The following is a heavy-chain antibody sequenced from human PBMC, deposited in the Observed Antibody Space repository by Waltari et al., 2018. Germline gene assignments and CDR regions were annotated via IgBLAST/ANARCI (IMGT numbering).Heavy chain of an antibody. V-gene: IGHV4-39*01. CDR1: GGSISSSSYY. D-gene: IGHD1-1*01. J-gene: IGHJ5*02. CDR2: IYYSGHT. Sequence: QLQLQESGPGLVKPSETLSLTCTVSGGSISSSSYYWGWIRQSPGKGLEWIGSIYYSGHTYYNPTLKSRVTISGDTSKNQFSLKLSSVTAADTAVYYCARHWKKSGFRFDPWGQGTLVTVSS. CDR3: ARHWKKSGFRFDP.